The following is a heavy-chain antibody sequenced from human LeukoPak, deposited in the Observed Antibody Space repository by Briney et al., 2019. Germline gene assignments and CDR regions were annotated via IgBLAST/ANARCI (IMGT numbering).Heavy chain of an antibody. J-gene: IGHJ5*02. Sequence: SQTLSLTCAISGDSVSSSGVAWNWIRQSPSRGLEWLGRTDSRSQWYSEYAVSVKSRITINPDTSKNQFFLQLYSVTPGDTAVYYCASGQWELLSWGQGTLVTVSS. D-gene: IGHD1-26*01. CDR3: ASGQWELLS. V-gene: IGHV6-1*01. CDR1: GDSVSSSGVA. CDR2: TDSRSQWYS.